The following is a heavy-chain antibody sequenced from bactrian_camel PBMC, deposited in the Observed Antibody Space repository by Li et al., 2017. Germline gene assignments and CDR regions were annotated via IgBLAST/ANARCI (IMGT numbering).Heavy chain of an antibody. V-gene: IGHV3S1*01. D-gene: IGHD1*01. CDR2: IESDVNT. CDR3: AADRCYPGWSQSGDEFPY. CDR1: GYTYSTYC. J-gene: IGHJ4*01. Sequence: VQLVESGGGSVQVGGSLRLSCEVSGYTYSTYCMGWFRQAPGEELEGVATIESDVNTTYADSVKGRFAISRDNAKNTLFLQMNSLKPDDTAMYYCAADRCYPGWSQSGDEFPYWGRGTQVTVS.